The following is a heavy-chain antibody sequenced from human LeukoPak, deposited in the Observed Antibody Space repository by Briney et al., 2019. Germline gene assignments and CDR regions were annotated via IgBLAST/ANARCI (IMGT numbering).Heavy chain of an antibody. J-gene: IGHJ5*02. CDR2: INPNSGGT. CDR3: ARDSCSSTSCYPSNWFDP. CDR1: GYTFTGYY. Sequence: ASVKVSCKASGYTFTGYYMHWVRQAPGQGLEWMRWINPNSGGTNYAQKFQGGVTMTRDTSISTAYMELSRLRSDDTAVYYCARDSCSSTSCYPSNWFDPWGQGTLVTVSS. D-gene: IGHD2-2*01. V-gene: IGHV1-2*02.